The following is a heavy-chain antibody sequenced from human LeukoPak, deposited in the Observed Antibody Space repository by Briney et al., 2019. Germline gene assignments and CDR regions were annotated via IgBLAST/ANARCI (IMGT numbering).Heavy chain of an antibody. CDR1: GFTFGDYA. V-gene: IGHV3-49*04. J-gene: IGHJ4*02. CDR3: TREGRATPSSDY. Sequence: GGSLRLSCTASGFTFGDYAMSWVRQAPGKGLEWVGFIRSKAYGGTTEYAASVKGRFTISRDDSKSIAYLQMNSLKTEDTAVYYCTREGRATPSSDYWGQRTLVTVSS. D-gene: IGHD2-15*01. CDR2: IRSKAYGGTT.